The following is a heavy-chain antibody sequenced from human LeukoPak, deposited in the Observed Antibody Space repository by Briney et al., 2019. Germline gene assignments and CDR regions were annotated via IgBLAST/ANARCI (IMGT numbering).Heavy chain of an antibody. D-gene: IGHD3-3*01. CDR2: IYYSRST. CDR3: ARSVTIFGVVIIRRRPRAFDI. J-gene: IGHJ3*02. Sequence: SETLSLTCTVSGGSISSSSYYWGWIRQPPGTGLEWIACIYYSRSTYYNPSLKSRATISVDTSKNQFSLKLSSVTAADTAVYYCARSVTIFGVVIIRRRPRAFDIWGQGTMVTVSS. V-gene: IGHV4-39*07. CDR1: GGSISSSSYY.